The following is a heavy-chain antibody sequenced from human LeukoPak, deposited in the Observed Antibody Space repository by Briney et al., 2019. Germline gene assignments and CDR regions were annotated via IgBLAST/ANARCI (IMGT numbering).Heavy chain of an antibody. Sequence: PSETLSLTCAVSGGSFSSSNWWSWVRQPPGKGLEWIGEIYHSGSTNYNPSLKSRVTISIDKSKNQFSLKLSSVTAADTAVYYCARAVYSADCSGGSCYRNWFDPWGQGTLVTVSS. CDR2: IYHSGST. CDR3: ARAVYSADCSGGSCYRNWFDP. J-gene: IGHJ5*02. V-gene: IGHV4-4*02. D-gene: IGHD2-15*01. CDR1: GGSFSSSNW.